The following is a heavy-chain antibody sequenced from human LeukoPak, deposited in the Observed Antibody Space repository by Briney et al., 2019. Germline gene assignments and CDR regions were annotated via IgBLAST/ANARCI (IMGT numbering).Heavy chain of an antibody. D-gene: IGHD5-18*01. Sequence: PGGSLRLSCAASGFTFSSYGMHWVRQAPGKGLEWVAVIWYDGSNKYYADSVKGRFTISRDNSKNTLYLQMNSLRAEDTAVYYCARDLYSYGDYYYYGMDVWGQGITVTVSS. V-gene: IGHV3-33*01. CDR3: ARDLYSYGDYYYYGMDV. CDR1: GFTFSSYG. J-gene: IGHJ6*02. CDR2: IWYDGSNK.